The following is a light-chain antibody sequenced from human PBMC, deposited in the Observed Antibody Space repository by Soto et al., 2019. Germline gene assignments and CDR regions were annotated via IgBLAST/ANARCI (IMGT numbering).Light chain of an antibody. CDR1: QSVSSSY. CDR3: HQYSSSPPEFT. V-gene: IGKV3-20*01. CDR2: GAS. Sequence: EIVLTQSPGTLSLSPGERATLSCRASQSVSSSYLAWYQQRPGQAPRLLIFGASYRATGVPDRFSGSGSGTDFTLTISRREPEDFAVYYCHQYSSSPPEFTFGPGTKVDSK. J-gene: IGKJ3*01.